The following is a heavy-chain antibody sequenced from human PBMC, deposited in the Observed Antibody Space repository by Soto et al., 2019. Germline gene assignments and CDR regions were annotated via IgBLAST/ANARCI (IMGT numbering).Heavy chain of an antibody. Sequence: PGGSLMHSCAAAGFTCINYPMSWVRQAPGKGLEWVSVISGSGGTTYYADSVKGRFTISRDNSKNTVYLQMNSLRAEDTAVYYCAKENNYYDSSGYYNEYFQDWGQGTLVTVSS. CDR1: GFTCINYP. CDR2: ISGSGGTT. CDR3: AKENNYYDSSGYYNEYFQD. J-gene: IGHJ1*01. D-gene: IGHD3-22*01. V-gene: IGHV3-23*01.